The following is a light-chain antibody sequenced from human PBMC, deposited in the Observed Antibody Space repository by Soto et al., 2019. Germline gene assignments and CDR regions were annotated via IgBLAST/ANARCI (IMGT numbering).Light chain of an antibody. CDR3: QQYGSSPIT. Sequence: EILLTQSPSTLSLPPGEGVTLSCRASQSVTVNSLAWYQQKPGQAPRLLIYAASTRAAAVPDRFSGSGSGTDFTLTISRLEPEDFAVYYCQQYGSSPITFGQGTRLEIK. CDR1: QSVTVNS. CDR2: AAS. V-gene: IGKV3-20*01. J-gene: IGKJ5*01.